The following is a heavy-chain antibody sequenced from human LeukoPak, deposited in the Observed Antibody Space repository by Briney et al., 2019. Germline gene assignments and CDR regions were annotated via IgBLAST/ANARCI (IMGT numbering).Heavy chain of an antibody. CDR3: ARDSRVVPVDYYYYMDV. Sequence: SETLSLTCTVSGGSISSYYWSWIRQPPGKGLEWIGYIYYSGGTNYNPSLKSRVTISVDTSKNQFSLKLSSVTAADTAVYYCARDSRVVPVDYYYYMDVWGKGTTVTVSS. CDR2: IYYSGGT. D-gene: IGHD2-2*01. CDR1: GGSISSYY. V-gene: IGHV4-59*12. J-gene: IGHJ6*03.